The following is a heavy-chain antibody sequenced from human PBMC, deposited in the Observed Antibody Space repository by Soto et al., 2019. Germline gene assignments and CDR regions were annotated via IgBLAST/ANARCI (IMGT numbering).Heavy chain of an antibody. CDR1: GGSISSGGYY. V-gene: IGHV4-61*08. Sequence: PSETLSLTCTVSGGSISSGGYYWSWIRQHPGKGLEWIGYIYNSGSTNYNPSLKSRVTISVDTSKNQFSLNLSSVTAADTAVYYCARLGNNWLWGQGTLVTVSS. CDR3: ARLGNNWL. CDR2: IYNSGST. J-gene: IGHJ4*02. D-gene: IGHD1-1*01.